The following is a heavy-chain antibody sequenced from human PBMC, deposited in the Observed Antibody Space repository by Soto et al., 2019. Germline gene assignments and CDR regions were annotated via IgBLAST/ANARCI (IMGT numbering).Heavy chain of an antibody. D-gene: IGHD6-13*01. CDR2: IGTAGDT. V-gene: IGHV3-13*01. CDR3: ARVKTIPGIAAAGTLDPCYYGMDV. Sequence: EVQLVESGGGLVQPGGSLRLSCAASGFTFSSYDMHWVRQATGKGLEWVSAIGTAGDTYYPGSVKGRFTISRENAKNSLYLQMNSLRAEDTAVYYCARVKTIPGIAAAGTLDPCYYGMDVWGQGTTVTVSS. J-gene: IGHJ6*02. CDR1: GFTFSSYD.